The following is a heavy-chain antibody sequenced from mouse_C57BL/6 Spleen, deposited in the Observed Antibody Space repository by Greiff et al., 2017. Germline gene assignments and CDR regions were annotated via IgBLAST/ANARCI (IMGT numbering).Heavy chain of an antibody. Sequence: EVQLQESGPGLVKPSQSLSLTCSVTGYSITSGYYWNWIRQFPGNKLEWMGYISYDGSNNYNPSLKNRISITRDTSKNQFFLKLNSVTTEDTATYYCARAGKVDWYFDVWGTGTTVTVSS. J-gene: IGHJ1*03. CDR3: ARAGKVDWYFDV. D-gene: IGHD1-1*01. V-gene: IGHV3-6*01. CDR2: ISYDGSN. CDR1: GYSITSGYY.